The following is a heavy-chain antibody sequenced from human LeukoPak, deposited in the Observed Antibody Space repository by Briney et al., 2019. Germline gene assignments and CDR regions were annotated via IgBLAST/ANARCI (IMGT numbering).Heavy chain of an antibody. V-gene: IGHV4-59*01. CDR3: ARHIAEEGPWIGENNWFDP. Sequence: SETLSLTCTVSGGSISRYYGSCIRQPPGKGLEWRGYIYYSGTTSYNPSLKNRVTISVDTSNNQFSLKLRYVTAADTAVYYCARHIAEEGPWIGENNWFDPWGQGTLVTVSS. CDR1: GGSISRYY. D-gene: IGHD3-10*01. J-gene: IGHJ5*02. CDR2: IYYSGTT.